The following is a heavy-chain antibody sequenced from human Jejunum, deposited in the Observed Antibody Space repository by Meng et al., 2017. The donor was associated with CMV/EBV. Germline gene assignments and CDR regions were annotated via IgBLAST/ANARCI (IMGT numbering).Heavy chain of an antibody. CDR3: ARDPSDIVVVPAAHVGGFDY. Sequence: ASCMKVVRQVPGGGLEWVSSICRSSPIYHADSVKGRFTLSRDNAKNSLYLQMNSLTAEDTAVYYCARDPSDIVVVPAAHVGGFDYWGQGTLVTVSS. CDR2: ICRSSPI. V-gene: IGHV3-69-1*02. J-gene: IGHJ4*02. CDR1: ASC. D-gene: IGHD2-2*01.